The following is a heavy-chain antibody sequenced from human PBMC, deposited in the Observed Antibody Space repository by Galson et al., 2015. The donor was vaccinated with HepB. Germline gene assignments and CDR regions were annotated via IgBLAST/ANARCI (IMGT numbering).Heavy chain of an antibody. D-gene: IGHD2-15*01. CDR3: ARGHIVVVVAAIPAEP. Sequence: SLRLSCAASGFTFSSYAMHWVRQAPGEGLEWVSLISYDGNNKYYADSVKGRFTISRDNSKNTLYLQMNSLRPEDTAVYYCARGHIVVVVAAIPAEPWGQGTLVTVSS. J-gene: IGHJ5*02. CDR2: ISYDGNNK. CDR1: GFTFSSYA. V-gene: IGHV3-30-3*01.